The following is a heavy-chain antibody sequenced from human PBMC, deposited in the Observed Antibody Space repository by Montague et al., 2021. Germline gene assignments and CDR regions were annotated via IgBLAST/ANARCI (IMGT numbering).Heavy chain of an antibody. V-gene: IGHV4-4*02. CDR1: GDFISSYTW. J-gene: IGHJ4*02. CDR3: ARHGDDEWQQMAF. CDR2: IFHSGSA. D-gene: IGHD6-13*01. Sequence: SETLSLTCAVSGDFISSYTWCSWVRQPPGKGLEWIGGIFHSGSANYNPSLRSRITISVDKSKNEFSLHLNSVTPADTAVYYCARHGDDEWQQMAFWGQGTLVVVSS.